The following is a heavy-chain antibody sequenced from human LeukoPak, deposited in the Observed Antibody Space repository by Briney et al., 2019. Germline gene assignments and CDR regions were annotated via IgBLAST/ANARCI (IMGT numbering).Heavy chain of an antibody. CDR2: IYYSGST. J-gene: IGHJ4*02. D-gene: IGHD3-16*02. Sequence: PSETLSLTCTVSGGSISSGGYYWSWIRQHPGKGLEWIGYIYYSGSTYYNPSLKSRVTISVDTSKNQFSLKLSSVTAADTAVYYCARGPYYDYVWGSYRQFDYWGQGTLVTVSS. CDR3: ARGPYYDYVWGSYRQFDY. CDR1: GGSISSGGYY. V-gene: IGHV4-31*03.